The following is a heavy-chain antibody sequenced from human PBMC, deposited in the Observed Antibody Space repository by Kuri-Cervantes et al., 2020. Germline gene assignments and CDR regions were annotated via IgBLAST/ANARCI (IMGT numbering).Heavy chain of an antibody. D-gene: IGHD6-19*01. CDR1: GGSISSGGYY. V-gene: IGHV4-31*03. CDR2: IYYSGST. CDR3: ARGARIAVAGTEIFDY. Sequence: LRLSCTVSGGSISSGGYYWSWIRQHPGKGLEWIGYIYYSGSTYYNPSLKSRVTISVDTSKNQFSLKLSSVTAADTAVYYCARGARIAVAGTEIFDYWGQGTLVTVSS. J-gene: IGHJ4*02.